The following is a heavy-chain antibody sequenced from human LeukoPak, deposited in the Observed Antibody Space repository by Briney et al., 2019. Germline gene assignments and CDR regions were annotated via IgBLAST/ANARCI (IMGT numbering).Heavy chain of an antibody. D-gene: IGHD2-21*02. Sequence: GGSLRLSCVVSGFTFNRCWMNWVRQAPGKGLEWVAHINPDGRDTYYVDSVKGRFTISRDNAQNSMYLQMNSLRVEDTAVYYCTSWGDTTAEYFQRWGQGTLVTISS. CDR2: INPDGRDT. J-gene: IGHJ1*01. CDR3: TSWGDTTAEYFQR. V-gene: IGHV3-7*01. CDR1: GFTFNRCW.